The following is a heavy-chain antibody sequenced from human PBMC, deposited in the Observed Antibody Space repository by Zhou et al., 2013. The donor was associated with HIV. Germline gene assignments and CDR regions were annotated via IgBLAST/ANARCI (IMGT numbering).Heavy chain of an antibody. CDR1: GDISNSHA. Sequence: QVHLVQSGPEVKKPGSSVKVSCKASGDISNSHAINWVRQAPGQGLEWMGGITPIFQTPNHAQKFQGRISISMDKSTTTVYMEMRRLTSEDSAVYYCTREGESSGYFDFWGQRTLVAVSS. CDR2: ITPIFQTP. CDR3: TREGESSGYFDF. J-gene: IGHJ5*01. V-gene: IGHV1-69*05. D-gene: IGHD3-22*01.